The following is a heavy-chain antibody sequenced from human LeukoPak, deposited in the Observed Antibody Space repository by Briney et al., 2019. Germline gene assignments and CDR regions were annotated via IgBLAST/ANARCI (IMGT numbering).Heavy chain of an antibody. CDR3: ARSYCSSTSCYTPPLYYYYYGMDV. CDR1: GFTFSSYA. D-gene: IGHD2-2*02. Sequence: PGGSLRLSCAASGFTFSSYAMSWVRQAPGKGLEWVSAISDSGGSTYYADSVKGRFTISRDNSKNTLYLQMNSLRAEDTAVYYCARSYCSSTSCYTPPLYYYYYGMDVWGQGTTVTVSS. J-gene: IGHJ6*02. CDR2: ISDSGGST. V-gene: IGHV3-23*01.